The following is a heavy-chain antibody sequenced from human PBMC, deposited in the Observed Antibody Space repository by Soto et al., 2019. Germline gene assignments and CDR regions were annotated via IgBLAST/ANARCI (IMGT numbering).Heavy chain of an antibody. Sequence: PSETLSLTCAVYGGSFSGYYWSWIRQPPGKGLEWIGEINHSGSTNYNPSLKSRVTISVDTSKNQFSLKLSSVTAADTAVYYCARGQRYNWNDLLGYWGQGTLVTVSS. J-gene: IGHJ4*02. D-gene: IGHD1-1*01. CDR3: ARGQRYNWNDLLGY. CDR2: INHSGST. V-gene: IGHV4-34*01. CDR1: GGSFSGYY.